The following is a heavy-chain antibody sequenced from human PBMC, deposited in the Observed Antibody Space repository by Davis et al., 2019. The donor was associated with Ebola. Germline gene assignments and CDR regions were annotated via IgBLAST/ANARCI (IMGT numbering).Heavy chain of an antibody. V-gene: IGHV1-69*02. J-gene: IGHJ5*02. CDR1: GGTFSSYT. D-gene: IGHD1-20*01. CDR3: ARVNWTQGIGYNWFDP. CDR2: IIPILGIA. Sequence: AASVKVSCKASGGTFSSYTISWVRQAPGQGLEWMGRIIPILGIANYAQKFQGRVTITADKSTSTAYMELSSLRSEDTAVYYCARVNWTQGIGYNWFDPWGQGTLVTVSS.